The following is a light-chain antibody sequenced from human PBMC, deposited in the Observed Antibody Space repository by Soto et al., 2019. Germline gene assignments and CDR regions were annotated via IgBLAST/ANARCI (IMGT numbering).Light chain of an antibody. Sequence: EIVLTQSPATLSVSPGERVTLSCQASQSVSNNLAWYQQKPGQAPRLLIFDASTRATGIPARFSGSGSGTKFTLTISSLQSEDFAVYHRQQYNNWPPWTFGQGTKVEIK. CDR1: QSVSNN. CDR2: DAS. V-gene: IGKV3-15*01. J-gene: IGKJ1*01. CDR3: QQYNNWPPWT.